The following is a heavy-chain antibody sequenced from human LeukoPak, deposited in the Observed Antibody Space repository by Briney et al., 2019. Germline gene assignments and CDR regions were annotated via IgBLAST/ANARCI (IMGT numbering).Heavy chain of an antibody. CDR1: GFTFDDYA. CDR2: ISWNSGSI. CDR3: AKDREGDIVGATVYFDY. Sequence: PGRSLRLSCAASGFTFDDYAMHWVRQAPGKGLEWVSGISWNSGSIGYADSVKGRLTISRDNAKNSLSLQMNSLRAEDTALYYCAKDREGDIVGATVYFDYWGQGTLVTVSS. V-gene: IGHV3-9*01. J-gene: IGHJ4*02. D-gene: IGHD1-26*01.